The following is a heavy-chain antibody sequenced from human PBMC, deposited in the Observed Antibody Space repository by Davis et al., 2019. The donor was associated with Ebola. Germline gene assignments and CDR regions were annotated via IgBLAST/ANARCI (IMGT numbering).Heavy chain of an antibody. Sequence: PGGSLRLSCAASGFTLSDSAVHWVRQGSGKGLEWVGRIRSKAKSYATAYAASVKGRFTISRDDSQNTAYLQMNSLKTEDTAVYYCTRWPIGGSPFDYWGQGTLVTVSS. D-gene: IGHD1-26*01. CDR3: TRWPIGGSPFDY. CDR1: GFTLSDSA. CDR2: IRSKAKSYAT. J-gene: IGHJ4*02. V-gene: IGHV3-73*01.